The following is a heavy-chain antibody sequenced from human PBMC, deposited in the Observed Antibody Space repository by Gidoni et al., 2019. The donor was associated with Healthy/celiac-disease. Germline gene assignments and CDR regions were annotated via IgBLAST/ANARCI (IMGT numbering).Heavy chain of an antibody. CDR2: ISGSGGST. CDR1: GFTFSSYA. CDR3: AKAPVGATKRGAFDI. Sequence: EVQLLESGGGFVQPGGSLSLSCAASGFTFSSYAMSWVRQAPGKGLEWVSAISGSGGSTYYADSVKGRFTISRDNSKNTLYLQMNSLRAEDTAVYYCAKAPVGATKRGAFDIWGQGTMVTVSS. D-gene: IGHD1-26*01. J-gene: IGHJ3*02. V-gene: IGHV3-23*01.